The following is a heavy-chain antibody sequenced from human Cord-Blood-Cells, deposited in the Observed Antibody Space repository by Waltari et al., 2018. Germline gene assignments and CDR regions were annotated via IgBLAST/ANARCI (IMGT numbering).Heavy chain of an antibody. D-gene: IGHD7-27*01. CDR1: GYTFTGYY. CDR3: ARGGENYYYYYYMDV. Sequence: QVQLVQSGAEVKKPGASVKVSCKASGYTFTGYYMHWVRQAPGQGLEWMGWINPNSGGTNYSQKFQGRVTMTRDTSISTAYMELSRLRSDDTAVYYCARGGENYYYYYYMDVWGKGTTVTVSS. V-gene: IGHV1-2*02. J-gene: IGHJ6*03. CDR2: INPNSGGT.